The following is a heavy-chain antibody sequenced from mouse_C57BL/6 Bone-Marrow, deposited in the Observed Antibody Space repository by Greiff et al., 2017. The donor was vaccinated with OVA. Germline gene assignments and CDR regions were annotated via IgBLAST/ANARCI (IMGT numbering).Heavy chain of an antibody. V-gene: IGHV1-76*01. CDR1: GYTFTDYY. CDR3: ARWGDGGFAY. CDR2: IYPGSGNT. Sequence: QVQLKESGAELVRPGASVKLSCKASGYTFTDYYINWVKQRPGQGLEWIARIYPGSGNTYYNEKFKGKATLTAEKSSSTAYMQLSSLTSEDSAVYFCARWGDGGFAYWGQGTLVTVSA. J-gene: IGHJ3*01. D-gene: IGHD3-3*01.